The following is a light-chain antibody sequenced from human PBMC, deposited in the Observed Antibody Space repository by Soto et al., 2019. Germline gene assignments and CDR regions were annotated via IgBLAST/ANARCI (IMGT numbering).Light chain of an antibody. CDR1: SSDVGAYNS. CDR3: SSYSTSNTLVV. Sequence: QSALTQPASVSGSPGQSITISCTGTSSDVGAYNSVSWYQQHPGKVPKLMIYEVSYRPSGVSNRFSGSKSGNTASLTISGLQAEDEADYYCSSYSTSNTLVVFGGGTKLTVL. J-gene: IGLJ3*02. CDR2: EVS. V-gene: IGLV2-14*01.